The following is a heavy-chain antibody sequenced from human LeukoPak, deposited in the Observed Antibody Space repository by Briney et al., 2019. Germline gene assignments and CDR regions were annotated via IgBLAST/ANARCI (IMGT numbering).Heavy chain of an antibody. CDR3: ARSSGAGTFSY. CDR2: VYYGRSP. D-gene: IGHD6-25*01. Sequence: PSETLSLTCTVSGDSISRSTYYWAWIRQPPGKGLEWIGSVYYGRSPYFNPSLESRATISVDTSKNHFSLKMSSVTAADTAVYYCARSSGAGTFSYWGQGTLVTVSS. J-gene: IGHJ4*02. CDR1: GDSISRSTYY. V-gene: IGHV4-39*02.